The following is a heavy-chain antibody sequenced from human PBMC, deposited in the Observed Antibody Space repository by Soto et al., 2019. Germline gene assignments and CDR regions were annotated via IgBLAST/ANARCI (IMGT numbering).Heavy chain of an antibody. CDR3: ARGLYTNGWYPDYFDY. Sequence: GGSLRLSCVVSGFTFSGYSMNWVRQTPGKGLEWLSYISSAGTTISYADSVKGRFTISRDNAKNSLYLQMNSLRDEDTAVYYCARGLYTNGWYPDYFDYWGQGA. V-gene: IGHV3-48*02. CDR1: GFTFSGYS. CDR2: ISSAGTTI. D-gene: IGHD6-19*01. J-gene: IGHJ4*02.